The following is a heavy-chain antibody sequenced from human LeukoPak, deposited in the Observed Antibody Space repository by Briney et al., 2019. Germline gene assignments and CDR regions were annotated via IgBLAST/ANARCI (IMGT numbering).Heavy chain of an antibody. CDR2: INWNGGST. Sequence: GGSLRLSYAASGFTFDDYGMSWVRQAPGKGLEWVSGINWNGGSTGYADSVKGRFTISRDNAKNSLYLQMNSLRAEDTALYYCARDGGGYYYDSSGYYYFDYWGQGTLVTVSS. CDR3: ARDGGGYYYDSSGYYYFDY. V-gene: IGHV3-20*03. D-gene: IGHD3-22*01. CDR1: GFTFDDYG. J-gene: IGHJ4*02.